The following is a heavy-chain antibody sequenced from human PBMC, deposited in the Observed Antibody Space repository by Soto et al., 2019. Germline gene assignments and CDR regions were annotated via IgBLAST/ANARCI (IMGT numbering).Heavy chain of an antibody. CDR1: GGSFSGYY. V-gene: IGHV4-34*01. Sequence: SETLSLTCAVYGGSFSGYYWSWIRQPPGKGLEWIGEINHSGSTNYNPSLKSRVTISVDTSKNQFSLKLSSVTAADTAVYYCARVAGVSGYYYGMDVWGQGTTVTV. CDR2: INHSGST. J-gene: IGHJ6*02. CDR3: ARVAGVSGYYYGMDV. D-gene: IGHD1-26*01.